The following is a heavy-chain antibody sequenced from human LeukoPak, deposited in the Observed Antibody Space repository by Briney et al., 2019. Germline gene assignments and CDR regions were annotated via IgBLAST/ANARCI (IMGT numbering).Heavy chain of an antibody. Sequence: GGSLRLSCAASGFTFGSCWMNWVRQTPGKGLEWVANINQDGSQKFYVDSVKGRFTISRDNANNSLYLQMNSLRAEDTAVYYCARYWNDATDAFDIWGRGTMVTVSS. V-gene: IGHV3-7*01. CDR2: INQDGSQK. CDR1: GFTFGSCW. J-gene: IGHJ3*02. D-gene: IGHD1-1*01. CDR3: ARYWNDATDAFDI.